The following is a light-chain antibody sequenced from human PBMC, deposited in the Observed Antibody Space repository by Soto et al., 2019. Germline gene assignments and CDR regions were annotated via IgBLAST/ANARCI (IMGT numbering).Light chain of an antibody. CDR3: QQYAASPWT. V-gene: IGKV3-20*01. Sequence: ENVLTQSPDTLSLSPGERATLSCRASQRVDNNYLAWYQQKPGQAPRPLIYAASNRAPGIPDRFRGSGSGTDFSLTISRLEPEDFAVYYCQQYAASPWTFGQGTK. CDR1: QRVDNNY. CDR2: AAS. J-gene: IGKJ1*01.